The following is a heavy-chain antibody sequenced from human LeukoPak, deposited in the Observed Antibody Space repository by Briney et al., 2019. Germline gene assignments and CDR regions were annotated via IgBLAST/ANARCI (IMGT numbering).Heavy chain of an antibody. V-gene: IGHV3-7*01. CDR1: GFTFSGHW. Sequence: PGGSLSLSCAASGFTFSGHWMSWVRQAPAKGLEWVAHMNGDGSQIYYVDFVKGRFTISRDNDKHSLFLQMNGLRAEASAFYYWVALGNSGNSWGQGTMVIVSS. D-gene: IGHD1-26*01. CDR3: VALGNSGNS. CDR2: MNGDGSQI. J-gene: IGHJ3*01.